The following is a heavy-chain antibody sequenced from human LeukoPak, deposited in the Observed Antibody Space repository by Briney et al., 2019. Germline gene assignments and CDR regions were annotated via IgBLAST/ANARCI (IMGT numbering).Heavy chain of an antibody. J-gene: IGHJ4*02. CDR3: TRGPPNWGMVGY. CDR2: MKSNNGHT. V-gene: IGHV1-8*01. CDR1: GYTFTSFD. Sequence: ASVKVSCKASGYTFTSFDFNWVRQATGQGLEWMGWMKSNNGHTGYAQKFQGRVTMTRDTSISTAYMELSSLTFEDTAVYYCTRGPPNWGMVGYWGQGTLVTVSS. D-gene: IGHD7-27*01.